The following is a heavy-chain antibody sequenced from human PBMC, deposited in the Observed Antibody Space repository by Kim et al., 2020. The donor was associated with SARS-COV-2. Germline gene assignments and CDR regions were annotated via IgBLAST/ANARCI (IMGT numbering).Heavy chain of an antibody. CDR3: ARALYGSGSTIDY. CDR2: ISSSSGYT. Sequence: GGSLRLSCAASGFTFSDYYMSWIRQAPGKGLEWVSYISSSSGYTNYADSVKGRFTISRDNAKNSLYLQMNSLKAEDTAVYYCARALYGSGSTIDYWGQGTLVTVSS. CDR1: GFTFSDYY. D-gene: IGHD3-10*01. J-gene: IGHJ4*02. V-gene: IGHV3-11*03.